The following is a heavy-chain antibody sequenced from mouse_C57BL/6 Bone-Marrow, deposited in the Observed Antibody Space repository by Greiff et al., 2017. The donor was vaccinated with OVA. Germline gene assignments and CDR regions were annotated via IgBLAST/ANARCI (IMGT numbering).Heavy chain of an antibody. D-gene: IGHD2-14*01. CDR3: ARDRYMGGSAMDY. J-gene: IGHJ4*01. CDR2: IWSGGST. Sequence: VQRVESGPGLVQPSQSLSITCTASGFSLTSYGVHWVRQSPGKGLEWLGVIWSGGSTDNYAAFISRLSISKDNSKSQVFFKMNSLQADDTAIYDCARDRYMGGSAMDYWGQGTSVTVSA. CDR1: GFSLTSYG. V-gene: IGHV2-2*01.